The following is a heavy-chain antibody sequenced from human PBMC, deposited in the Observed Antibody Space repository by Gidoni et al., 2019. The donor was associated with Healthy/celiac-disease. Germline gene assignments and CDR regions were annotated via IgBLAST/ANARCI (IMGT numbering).Heavy chain of an antibody. CDR1: GGSISSYY. Sequence: QVQLQASGPGLVKPSETLSLTCTVSGGSISSYYWSWIRQPPGKGLEWIGYIYYRGSTNYHPSLKSRATISVDTSMNQFSLKLSSVTAADTAVSYCAREFDSSDAFDIWGQGTMVTVSS. CDR3: AREFDSSDAFDI. CDR2: IYYRGST. V-gene: IGHV4-59*01. J-gene: IGHJ3*02. D-gene: IGHD3-22*01.